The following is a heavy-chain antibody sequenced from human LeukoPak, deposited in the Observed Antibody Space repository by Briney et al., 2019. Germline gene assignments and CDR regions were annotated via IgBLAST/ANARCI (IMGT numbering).Heavy chain of an antibody. D-gene: IGHD6-13*01. CDR1: GYTLTELS. V-gene: IGHV1-69*13. J-gene: IGHJ3*02. CDR2: IIPIFGTA. CDR3: ARGRRSSWYFDAFDI. Sequence: SVKVSCKVSGYTLTELSMHWVRQAPGQGLEWMGGIIPIFGTANYAQKFQGRVTITADESTSTAYMELSSLRSEDTAVYYCARGRRSSWYFDAFDIWGQGTMVTVSS.